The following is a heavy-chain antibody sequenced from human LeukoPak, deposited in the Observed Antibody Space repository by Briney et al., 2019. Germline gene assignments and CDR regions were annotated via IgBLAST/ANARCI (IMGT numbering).Heavy chain of an antibody. J-gene: IGHJ3*02. D-gene: IGHD3-9*01. CDR1: GASISSYC. CDR3: ARRNILTEGEAFDI. CDR2: ICYSGST. V-gene: IGHV4-59*08. Sequence: PSETLSLTCTVSGASISSYCWSWIRQPPGKGLEWIGSICYSGSTNYNPSLKSRVTVSVGTSENQFSLKLNSVTAADTAVYYCARRNILTEGEAFDIWGQGTMVTVSS.